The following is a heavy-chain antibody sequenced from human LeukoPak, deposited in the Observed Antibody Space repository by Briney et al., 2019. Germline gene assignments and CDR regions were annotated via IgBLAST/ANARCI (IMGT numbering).Heavy chain of an antibody. D-gene: IGHD3-10*01. Sequence: SQTLSLTCAISGDSVSNNTTVCSWRRQSPTRGLEWLGRTYYRSKLYNDYAGSVQSRIAVSPDTSKNTFSLQLSSVTPEATAVYYCARGGRGLDPWGQGTLVTVSS. CDR3: ARGGRGLDP. CDR2: TYYRSKLYN. J-gene: IGHJ5*02. CDR1: GDSVSNNTTV. V-gene: IGHV6-1*01.